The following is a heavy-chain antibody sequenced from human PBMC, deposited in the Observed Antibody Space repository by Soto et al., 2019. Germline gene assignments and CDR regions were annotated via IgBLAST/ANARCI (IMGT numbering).Heavy chain of an antibody. D-gene: IGHD3-3*01. CDR3: AKGVWSGYSGGRYYFDY. J-gene: IGHJ4*02. CDR2: ISGSGGST. V-gene: IGHV3-23*01. Sequence: EVQLLESGGGLVQPGGSLRLSCAASGFTFSSYAMSWVRQPPGKGLEWVSAISGSGGSTYYADSVKGRFTISRDNSKNTLYLQMNSLRAEDTAVYYCAKGVWSGYSGGRYYFDYWGQGTLVTVSS. CDR1: GFTFSSYA.